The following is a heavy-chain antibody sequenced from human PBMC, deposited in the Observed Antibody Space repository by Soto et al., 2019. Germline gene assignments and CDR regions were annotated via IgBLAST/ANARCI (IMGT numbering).Heavy chain of an antibody. CDR1: GYTFTSYA. V-gene: IGHV1-3*01. Sequence: GASVKVSCKASGYTFTSYAMHWVRQAPGQRLEWMGWINAGNGNTKYSQKFQGRVTITRDTSASTAYMELSSLRSEDTAVYYCARLELESWSSSYYFDYWGQGTLVTVSS. CDR3: ARLELESWSSSYYFDY. J-gene: IGHJ4*02. D-gene: IGHD6-6*01. CDR2: INAGNGNT.